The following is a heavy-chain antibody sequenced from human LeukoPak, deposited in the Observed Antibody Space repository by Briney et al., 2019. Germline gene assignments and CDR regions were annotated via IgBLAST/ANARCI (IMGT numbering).Heavy chain of an antibody. V-gene: IGHV3-30*18. J-gene: IGHJ4*02. CDR3: AKGGGDHYFDY. D-gene: IGHD3-16*01. Sequence: GGSLRLSCAASGFIFSSYGMHWVRQAPGKGLEWVAVISYDGSNKYYADSVKGRFTISRDNSKNTLYLQMNSLRAEDTAVYYCAKGGGDHYFDYWGQGTLVTVSS. CDR1: GFIFSSYG. CDR2: ISYDGSNK.